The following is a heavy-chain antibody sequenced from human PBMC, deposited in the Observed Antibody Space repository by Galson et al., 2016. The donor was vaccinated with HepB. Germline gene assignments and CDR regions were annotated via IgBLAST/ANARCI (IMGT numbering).Heavy chain of an antibody. CDR2: TYYRSKWHI. Sequence: CAISGDSVSSKSGAWNWIRQSPSRGLEWLGRTYYRSKWHIEYAVPVRGRITINPDTSKNPFSLQLNSVTPEDTAVYYCAGGPGILLYWGQGSLVTVS. V-gene: IGHV6-1*01. D-gene: IGHD3-10*01. CDR3: AGGPGILLY. J-gene: IGHJ4*02. CDR1: GDSVSSKSGA.